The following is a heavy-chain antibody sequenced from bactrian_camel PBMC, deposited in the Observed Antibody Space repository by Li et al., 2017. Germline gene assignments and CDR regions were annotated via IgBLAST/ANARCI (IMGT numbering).Heavy chain of an antibody. CDR1: GWPYSAFL. CDR2: IDWNAMT. Sequence: HVQLVESGGGAVRTGESLRLSCEFSGWPYSAFLMAFFRQRPGKEREGVADIDWNAMTTYADSVKGRFTISKDNAKNTLYLQMNSLKPEDTAMYYCAADPAGGIWNYAQYKYWGQGTQVTVS. V-gene: IGHV3-3*01. CDR3: AADPAGGIWNYAQYKY. D-gene: IGHD2*01. J-gene: IGHJ4*01.